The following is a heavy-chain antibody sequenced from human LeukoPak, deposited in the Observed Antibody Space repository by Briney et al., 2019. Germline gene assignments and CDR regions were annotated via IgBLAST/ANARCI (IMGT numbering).Heavy chain of an antibody. CDR1: GFSFSSYN. D-gene: IGHD1-26*01. Sequence: GGSLRLSCAASGFSFSSYNMDWVRQTPGKGLEWVSSITSSSTYTFYADSVKGRFTISRDNARNSLYLQMNSLRAEDTAVYYCARDPYSGTYGDTYYYMDVWGKGTTVTISS. CDR2: ITSSSTYT. V-gene: IGHV3-21*01. J-gene: IGHJ6*03. CDR3: ARDPYSGTYGDTYYYMDV.